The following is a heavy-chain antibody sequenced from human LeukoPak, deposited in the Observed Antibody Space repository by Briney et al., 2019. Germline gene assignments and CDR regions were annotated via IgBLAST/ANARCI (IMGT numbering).Heavy chain of an antibody. V-gene: IGHV1-2*02. J-gene: IGHJ4*02. CDR1: GYTFTGYY. Sequence: GASVKVSCKASGYTFTGYYLHWVRQAPGQGLEWMGCVNPNSGDTNYAQKFQGRVTMTRDTSINTAYMELSSLRSDDMGIYYCARAYKRDSTGPLGYWGQGTLVTVSS. D-gene: IGHD3-22*01. CDR3: ARAYKRDSTGPLGY. CDR2: VNPNSGDT.